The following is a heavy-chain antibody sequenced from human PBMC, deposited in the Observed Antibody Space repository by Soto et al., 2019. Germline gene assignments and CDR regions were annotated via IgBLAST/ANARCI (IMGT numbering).Heavy chain of an antibody. CDR2: IYYSGST. J-gene: IGHJ4*02. CDR1: GGSMSTYY. V-gene: IGHV4-59*01. CDR3: ARVSSGWSNYFDY. Sequence: SETLSLTCTVSGGSMSTYYWSWTRQPPGKGLEWIGYIYYSGSTSHNPSLKSRVTISGDTSKNQFSLKLNSVTAADTAVYYCARVSSGWSNYFDYWGQGTPVTVS. D-gene: IGHD6-13*01.